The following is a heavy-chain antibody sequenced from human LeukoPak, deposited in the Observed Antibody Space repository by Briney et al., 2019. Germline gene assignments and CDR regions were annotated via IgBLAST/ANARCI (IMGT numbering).Heavy chain of an antibody. Sequence: GASVKVSCKASGYTFGSYDINWVRQATGQGLEWMGWMNPNNGNTGYAQKFQGRVTITRDTSTRTTYMELSSLRSEDTAVYYCARGTTLFSSSLNYWGQGTLVTVSS. D-gene: IGHD6-13*01. V-gene: IGHV1-8*03. J-gene: IGHJ4*02. CDR1: GYTFGSYD. CDR3: ARGTTLFSSSLNY. CDR2: MNPNNGNT.